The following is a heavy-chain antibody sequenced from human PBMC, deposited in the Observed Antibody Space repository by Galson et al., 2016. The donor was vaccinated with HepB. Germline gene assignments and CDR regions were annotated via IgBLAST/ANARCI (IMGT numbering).Heavy chain of an antibody. CDR3: ASYFVQSWVGSDAFDT. J-gene: IGHJ3*02. CDR2: IFHSGST. Sequence: SETLSLTCAVSGGSISGNNWWSWVRQPPGKRLEWIGEIFHSGSTNYNPSLKSRVTMSVDESKNLFSLKLMSVTAADTAVYYCASYFVQSWVGSDAFDTWGQGTLVTVSS. D-gene: IGHD3-10*01. V-gene: IGHV4-4*02. CDR1: GGSISGNNW.